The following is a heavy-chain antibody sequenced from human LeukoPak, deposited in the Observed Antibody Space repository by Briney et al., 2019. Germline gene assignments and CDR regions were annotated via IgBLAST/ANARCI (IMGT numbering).Heavy chain of an antibody. CDR2: INWNGGST. Sequence: PGGSLRLSCAASGFTFDDYGMSWVRQAPGKGLELVSGINWNGGSTGYADSVKGRFTISRDNAKNSLYLQMNSLRAEDTALYYCARDDYGDQGDGYFDLWGGGTLVTVSS. D-gene: IGHD4-17*01. CDR3: ARDDYGDQGDGYFDL. V-gene: IGHV3-20*04. CDR1: GFTFDDYG. J-gene: IGHJ2*01.